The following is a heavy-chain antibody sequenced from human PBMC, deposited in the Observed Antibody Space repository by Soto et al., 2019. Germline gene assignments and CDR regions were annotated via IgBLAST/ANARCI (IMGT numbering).Heavy chain of an antibody. V-gene: IGHV2-26*01. CDR3: ARIVIAWYSSRYYYVEDY. CDR2: IFSNDEK. D-gene: IGHD3-22*01. CDR1: GFSLSNARMG. Sequence: QVTLKESGPVLVKPTETLTLTCTVSGFSLSNARMGVSWIRQPPGKALEWLAHIFSNDEKSYSTSLKSRLTISKDTSKSQVVLTMTNMDPVDTAIYYWARIVIAWYSSRYYYVEDYWGQGTLVTVSS. J-gene: IGHJ4*02.